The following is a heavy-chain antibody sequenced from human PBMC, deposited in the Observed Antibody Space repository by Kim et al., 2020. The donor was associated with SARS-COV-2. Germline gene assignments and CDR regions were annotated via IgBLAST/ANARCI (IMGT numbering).Heavy chain of an antibody. Sequence: GGSLRLSCAASGFTFSSYAMSWVRQAPGKGLEWVSAISGSGGSTYYSDSVKGRFTISRDNSKNTLYLQMNSLRAEDTAVYYCAKAKEDSGSYWPLYYFDYWGQGTLVTVSS. J-gene: IGHJ4*02. CDR1: GFTFSSYA. CDR3: AKAKEDSGSYWPLYYFDY. V-gene: IGHV3-23*01. D-gene: IGHD1-26*01. CDR2: ISGSGGST.